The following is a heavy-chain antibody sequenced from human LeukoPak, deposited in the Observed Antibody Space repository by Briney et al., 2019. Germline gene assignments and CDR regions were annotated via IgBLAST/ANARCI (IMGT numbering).Heavy chain of an antibody. Sequence: GGSLRLSCAASGFTFSSYAMHWVRRAPGKGLEWVAVISYDGSNKYYADSVKGRFTISRDNSKNTLYLQMNSLRAEDTAVYYCARNLGGSYFDYWGQGTLVTVSS. CDR3: ARNLGGSYFDY. CDR1: GFTFSSYA. J-gene: IGHJ4*02. V-gene: IGHV3-30*01. D-gene: IGHD3-16*01. CDR2: ISYDGSNK.